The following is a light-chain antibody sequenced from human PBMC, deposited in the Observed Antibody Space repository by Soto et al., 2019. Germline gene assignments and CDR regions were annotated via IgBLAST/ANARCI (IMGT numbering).Light chain of an antibody. CDR2: ANN. CDR3: QSYDSSLRGYV. CDR1: SSNIGARYD. V-gene: IGLV1-40*01. J-gene: IGLJ1*01. Sequence: HSVLTQPPSVSGAPGQRVTLSCTGSSSNIGARYDVHWHQQVPGTAPKLLIYANNNRPSGVPDRFIGSRSGTSASLAITGLQAEDEADYYCQSYDSSLRGYVFGTGTKVTVL.